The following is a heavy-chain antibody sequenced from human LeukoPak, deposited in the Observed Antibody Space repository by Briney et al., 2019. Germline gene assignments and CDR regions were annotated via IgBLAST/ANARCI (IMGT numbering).Heavy chain of an antibody. J-gene: IGHJ1*01. D-gene: IGHD3-3*01. V-gene: IGHV1-46*01. Sequence: GSVKVSCKASGYTFTTYYMHWVRQAPRQGLEWVGIVNPSGGITSYAQKFQGRVTVTRDTSTSTVSMDMSSLRSEDTAVYYCVREQRELRFLEWPGAIQQWGQGTLVTVSS. CDR2: VNPSGGIT. CDR3: VREQRELRFLEWPGAIQQ. CDR1: GYTFTTYY.